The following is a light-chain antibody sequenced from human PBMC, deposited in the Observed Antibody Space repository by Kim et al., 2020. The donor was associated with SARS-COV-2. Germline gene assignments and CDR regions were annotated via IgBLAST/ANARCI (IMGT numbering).Light chain of an antibody. CDR2: KVS. J-gene: IGKJ5*01. CDR1: QSLVYSDGNTY. Sequence: DVVMTQSPLSLPVTLGQPASISCRSSQSLVYSDGNTYLNWFQQRPGQSPRRLIYKVSNRDSGVPDRFSGSGSVTGFTLKISRVEAEDVGVDYCMLGIHAITFGQGTRREIK. V-gene: IGKV2-30*01. CDR3: MLGIHAIT.